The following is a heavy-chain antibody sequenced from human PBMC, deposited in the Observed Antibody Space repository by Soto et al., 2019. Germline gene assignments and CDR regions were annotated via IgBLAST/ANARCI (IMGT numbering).Heavy chain of an antibody. D-gene: IGHD2-2*01. J-gene: IGHJ4*02. Sequence: SETLPLTCTVSGGSISNSDYYWGWIRQSPGKGLEWIGNIYYSGSTYYNPSLKSPVTISVDTSKNQFSLQLSSETAADTAVYYCARQGYCSSITCYADYWGLGTLVTVSS. CDR3: ARQGYCSSITCYADY. V-gene: IGHV4-39*01. CDR1: GGSISNSDYY. CDR2: IYYSGST.